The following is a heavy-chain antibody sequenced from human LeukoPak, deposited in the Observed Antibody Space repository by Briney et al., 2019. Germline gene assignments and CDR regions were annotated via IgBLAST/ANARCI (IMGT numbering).Heavy chain of an antibody. J-gene: IGHJ4*02. CDR3: ARVDFWSGTFDH. Sequence: ASVKVSCKASGYTFSGYYMHWVRQAPGQGLEWMGWINPDSGGTNYAQKFQGRVTMTRDTPINTAYLELRRLRSDDTAVYYCARVDFWSGTFDHWGQGTLVTVSS. CDR2: INPDSGGT. CDR1: GYTFSGYY. V-gene: IGHV1-2*02. D-gene: IGHD3-3*01.